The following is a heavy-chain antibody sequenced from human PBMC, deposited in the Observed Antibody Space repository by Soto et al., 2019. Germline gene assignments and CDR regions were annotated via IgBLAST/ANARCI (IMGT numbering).Heavy chain of an antibody. J-gene: IGHJ4*02. Sequence: QVQLVQSGAEVKKPGASVRISCRASGYSFTSTYVHWVRQAPGQGPEWMGIINPAGGTTYYAQKFQGRLTITSDTSTDTVFMDLNDLTSEDTAVYFCALKVVTYYDKCGQGTLLTVSS. V-gene: IGHV1-46*01. D-gene: IGHD2-21*02. CDR1: GYSFTSTY. CDR2: INPAGGTT. CDR3: ALKVVTYYDK.